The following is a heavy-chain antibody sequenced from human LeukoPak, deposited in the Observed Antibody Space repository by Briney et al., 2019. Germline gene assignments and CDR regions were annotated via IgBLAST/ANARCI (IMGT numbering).Heavy chain of an antibody. CDR2: ISSSSSYI. V-gene: IGHV3-21*01. Sequence: GGSLRLSCAASGFTFSSYSMNWVRQAPGKGLEWVSSISSSSSYIYYADSVKGQFTISRDNAKNSLYLQMNSLRAEDTAVYYCARDLCSGGSCYSVYDYWGQGTLVTVSS. CDR3: ARDLCSGGSCYSVYDY. D-gene: IGHD2-15*01. CDR1: GFTFSSYS. J-gene: IGHJ4*02.